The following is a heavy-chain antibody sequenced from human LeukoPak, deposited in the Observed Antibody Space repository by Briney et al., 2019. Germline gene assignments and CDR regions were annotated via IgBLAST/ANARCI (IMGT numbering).Heavy chain of an antibody. CDR1: GFSFSSYW. D-gene: IGHD4-17*01. V-gene: IGHV3-74*01. J-gene: IGHJ4*02. CDR3: ARGYGDYFLYFDY. CDR2: MNSDGT. Sequence: GGSLRLSCAASGFSFSSYWMHWVRQDPGKGLVWVSGMNSDGTNYADSVKGRFTISRDNAKNTLYLQMNSLRADDTAVYCCARGYGDYFLYFDYWGQGALVTVSS.